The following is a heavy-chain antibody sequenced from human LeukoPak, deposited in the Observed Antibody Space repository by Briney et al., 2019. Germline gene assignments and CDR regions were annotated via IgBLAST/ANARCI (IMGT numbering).Heavy chain of an antibody. CDR3: AKVHGTYYYGSGSFYNGIDY. D-gene: IGHD3-10*01. CDR1: GFTSNSYA. J-gene: IGHJ4*02. V-gene: IGHV3-23*01. CDR2: INASPSSA. Sequence: GGSLRLSCVASGFTSNSYAMTWVRQAPGKGLEWVSAINASPSSAFYAASVKGRFTISRDNSKNTQYLQMNSLRAEDTAIYYCAKVHGTYYYGSGSFYNGIDYWGQGTLVTVSS.